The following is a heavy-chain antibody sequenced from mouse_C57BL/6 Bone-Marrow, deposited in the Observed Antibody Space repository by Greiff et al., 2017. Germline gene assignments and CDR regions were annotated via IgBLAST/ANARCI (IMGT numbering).Heavy chain of an antibody. CDR1: GYTFTDYY. V-gene: IGHV1-19*01. CDR2: INPYNGGT. J-gene: IGHJ2*01. Sequence: VQLQQSGPVLVKPGASVKMSCKASGYTFTDYYMNWVKQSHGKSLEWIGVINPYNGGTSYNQKFKGKATLTVDKSSSTAYMELNSLTSEDSAVXYCARHYYGSSYLYYFVYWGQDTTLTVSS. CDR3: ARHYYGSSYLYYFVY. D-gene: IGHD1-1*01.